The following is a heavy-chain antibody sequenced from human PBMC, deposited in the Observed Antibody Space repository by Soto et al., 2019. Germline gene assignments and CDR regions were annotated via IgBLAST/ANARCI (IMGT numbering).Heavy chain of an antibody. D-gene: IGHD1-26*01. CDR2: IYYSGST. V-gene: IGHV4-59*01. J-gene: IGHJ3*02. CDR1: GGSISSYY. CDR3: ARAEWERNAFDI. Sequence: QVQLQESGPGLVKPSETLSLTCTVSGGSISSYYWNWIRQPPGKGLEWIGYIYYSGSTNYNPSLKSRVTISVDTSKNQFCLKLSSVTAADTAVYYCARAEWERNAFDIWGRGTMVTVSS.